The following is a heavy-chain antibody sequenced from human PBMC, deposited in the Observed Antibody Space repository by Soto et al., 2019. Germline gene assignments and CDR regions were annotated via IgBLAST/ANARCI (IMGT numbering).Heavy chain of an antibody. J-gene: IGHJ4*02. D-gene: IGHD3-10*01. V-gene: IGHV1-18*01. CDR2: ISTSNGDT. CDR3: ARDSTDYGGFDLDY. Sequence: QVQLLQSGAEVKKPGASVKVSCKASGYNFFSYGLTWVRQAPGQGLEWMGWISTSNGDTKYALKFQGRVTITTDTFTKTTYLHLWGLTSADTAIYYCARDSTDYGGFDLDYWGQGTLVTVSS. CDR1: GYNFFSYG.